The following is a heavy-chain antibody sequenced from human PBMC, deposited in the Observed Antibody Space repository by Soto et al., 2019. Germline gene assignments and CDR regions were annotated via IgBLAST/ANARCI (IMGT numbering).Heavy chain of an antibody. D-gene: IGHD2-2*01. Sequence: GGSLRLSCAASGFTFSTYSMNWVRQAPGKGLEWASSIRSSGTYIHYADSLKGRFTISRDNAKNSLYLQMISLRAEDTAVYYCARDPSDCSSTSCWGYYALDVWGQGTTVTVSS. CDR1: GFTFSTYS. J-gene: IGHJ6*02. CDR3: ARDPSDCSSTSCWGYYALDV. CDR2: IRSSGTYI. V-gene: IGHV3-21*01.